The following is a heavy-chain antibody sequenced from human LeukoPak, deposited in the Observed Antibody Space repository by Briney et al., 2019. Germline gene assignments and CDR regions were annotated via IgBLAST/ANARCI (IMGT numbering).Heavy chain of an antibody. CDR1: GGSFSSY. CDR3: AREPDRIRFDP. CDR2: TSHVGTT. Sequence: PSETLSLTCAVYGGSFSSYWGWIRQPPGKGLEWIGETSHVGTTKYNPSFKSRVIISVDTSKNQFSLRVTSMTAADTAVYYCAREPDRIRFDPWGQGTLVTVSS. J-gene: IGHJ5*02. D-gene: IGHD1-14*01. V-gene: IGHV4-34*01.